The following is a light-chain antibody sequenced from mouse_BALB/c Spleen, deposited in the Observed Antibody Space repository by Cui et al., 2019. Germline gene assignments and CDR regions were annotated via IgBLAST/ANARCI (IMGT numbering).Light chain of an antibody. Sequence: QIVLTQSPAIMSASPGEKVTISCSASSSVRYMYWYQQKPGPSPKPWIYPTSDLAAGVRARVSGSGSESSYSLTSSNMEAEDADTYYCQQYHSSTFGAGTKLEIK. CDR1: SSVRY. V-gene: IGKV4-61*01. J-gene: IGKJ2*01. CDR3: QQYHSST. CDR2: PTS.